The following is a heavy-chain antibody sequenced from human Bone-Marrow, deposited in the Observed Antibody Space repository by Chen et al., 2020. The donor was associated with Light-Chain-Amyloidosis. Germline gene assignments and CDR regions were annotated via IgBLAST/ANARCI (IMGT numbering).Heavy chain of an antibody. V-gene: IGHV7-4-1*02. CDR1: GYTFTSYA. CDR2: INTNTGNP. Sequence: QVQLVQSGSELKKPGASVKVSCKASGYTFTSYAMNWVRQAPGQGLEWMGWINTNTGNPTYAQGFTGRFVFSLDTSVSTAYLQISSLKAEDTAVYYCAVVRPPAQWLDTGGYYMDVWAKGPRSPSP. CDR3: AVVRPPAQWLDTGGYYMDV. J-gene: IGHJ6*03. D-gene: IGHD6-19*01.